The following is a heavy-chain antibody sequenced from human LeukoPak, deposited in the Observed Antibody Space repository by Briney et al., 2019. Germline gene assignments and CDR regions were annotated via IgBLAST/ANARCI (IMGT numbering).Heavy chain of an antibody. CDR3: ARGDFSYYYYYMDV. D-gene: IGHD2/OR15-2a*01. J-gene: IGHJ6*03. CDR1: GGTFSSYA. V-gene: IGHV1-69*05. CDR2: IIPIFGTA. Sequence: ASVKVSCKASGGTFSSYAISWVRQAPGQGLEWMGGIIPIFGTANYAQKFQGRVTITTDESTSTAYMELSSLRSEDTAVYYCARGDFSYYYYYMDVWGKGTTVTVSS.